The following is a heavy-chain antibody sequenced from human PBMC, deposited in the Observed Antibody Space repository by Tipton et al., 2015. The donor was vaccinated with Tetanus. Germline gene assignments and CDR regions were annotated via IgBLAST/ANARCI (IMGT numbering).Heavy chain of an antibody. J-gene: IGHJ5*02. CDR3: AMRRLNTNLFFWFDP. CDR1: GYSFSSYY. Sequence: VQLVQSGVEVKKPGESLRISCQASGYSFSSYYIAWVRQMPGRGLECMGFIHPGKSTTTYSPSFQGLVTFSADCSIHIAYLHWASLTVAVSAPFFCAMRRLNTNLFFWFDPWCQRTLTTVPS. V-gene: IGHV5-51*01. D-gene: IGHD3-3*01. CDR2: IHPGKSTT.